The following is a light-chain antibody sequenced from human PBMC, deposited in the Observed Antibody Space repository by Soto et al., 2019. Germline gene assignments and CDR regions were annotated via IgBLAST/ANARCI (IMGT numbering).Light chain of an antibody. CDR3: SSYTACSTLV. CDR1: SSDIGGYNV. V-gene: IGLV2-14*01. CDR2: DLS. Sequence: QSALTQPASVSGSPGQSITISCTGTSSDIGGYNVVSWYQQQPGKAPKLMIYDLSNRPSGGSNRFSGSKSGNTASLTISGLQAEDEADYYCSSYTACSTLVLGGGTQLTVL. J-gene: IGLJ3*02.